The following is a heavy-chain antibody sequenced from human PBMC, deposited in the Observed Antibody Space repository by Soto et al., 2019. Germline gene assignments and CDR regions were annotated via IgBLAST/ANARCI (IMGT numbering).Heavy chain of an antibody. J-gene: IGHJ5*02. CDR1: GGSFSGYY. Sequence: QVQLQQWGAGLLKPSETLSLTCAVYGGSFSGYYLSWIRQPPGKGLEWIGEINHSGSTNYNPSLKSRVTISVDTSKNQFSLKLRSVTAADTAVYYCARGRSAARTRWFDPWGQGTLVTVSS. CDR3: ARGRSAARTRWFDP. CDR2: INHSGST. V-gene: IGHV4-34*01. D-gene: IGHD6-6*01.